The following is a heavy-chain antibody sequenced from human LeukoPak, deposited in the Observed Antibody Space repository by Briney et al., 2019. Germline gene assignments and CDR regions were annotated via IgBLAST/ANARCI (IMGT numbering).Heavy chain of an antibody. Sequence: GGSLRLSCAASGFTVSSNYMSWVRQAPGKGLEWVSVIYSGGSTYYAGSVKGRFTISRDNSKNTLYLQVNSLRAEDTAVCYCARARPWDYWGQGTLVTVSS. CDR1: GFTVSSNY. CDR3: ARARPWDY. CDR2: IYSGGST. J-gene: IGHJ4*02. V-gene: IGHV3-66*01.